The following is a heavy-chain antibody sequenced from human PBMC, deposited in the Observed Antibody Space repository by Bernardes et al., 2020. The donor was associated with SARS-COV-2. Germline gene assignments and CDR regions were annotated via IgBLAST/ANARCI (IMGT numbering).Heavy chain of an antibody. CDR1: GFTFSSYA. Sequence: GEAHRLSCAASGFTFSSYAMHWVRQAPGPGLEWVAVISYDGSNQYYADSVKGRFTISRDNSKNTLYLQMNSLRAEDTAVYYCARDVERYFNWNYDLGHYFDYWGQGTLVTVSS. D-gene: IGHD1-7*01. V-gene: IGHV3-30*04. CDR2: ISYDGSNQ. J-gene: IGHJ4*02. CDR3: ARDVERYFNWNYDLGHYFDY.